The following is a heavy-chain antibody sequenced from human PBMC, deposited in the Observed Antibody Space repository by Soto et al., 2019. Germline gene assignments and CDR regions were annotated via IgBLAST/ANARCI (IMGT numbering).Heavy chain of an antibody. CDR1: GYTFTSYG. Sequence: GASVKVSCKASGYTFTSYGISWVRQAPGQGLEWMGWISAYNGNTNYAQKLQGRVTMTTDTSTSTAYMELRSLRSDDTAVYYRARDQNYYDSSGSITPRGAFDIWGQGTMVTVSS. D-gene: IGHD3-22*01. V-gene: IGHV1-18*01. CDR2: ISAYNGNT. CDR3: ARDQNYYDSSGSITPRGAFDI. J-gene: IGHJ3*02.